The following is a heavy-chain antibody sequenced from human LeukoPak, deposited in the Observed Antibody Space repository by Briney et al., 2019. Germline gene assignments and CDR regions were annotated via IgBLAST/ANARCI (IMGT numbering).Heavy chain of an antibody. CDR3: ARDQFGGQLALLDY. Sequence: GGSVRLSCAASGFTFSSYAMDWVRQDPGKGLEWVAVISYDGRNKYYADSVKGRFTISRDNSKNTLYLQMNSLRAEDTAVYYCARDQFGGQLALLDYWGQGTLVTVSS. D-gene: IGHD6-6*01. V-gene: IGHV3-30*04. J-gene: IGHJ4*02. CDR1: GFTFSSYA. CDR2: ISYDGRNK.